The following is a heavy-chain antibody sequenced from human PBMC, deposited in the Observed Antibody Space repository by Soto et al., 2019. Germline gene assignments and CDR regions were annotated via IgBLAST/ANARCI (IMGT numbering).Heavy chain of an antibody. CDR2: ISGSGGST. CDR3: AKVVSGHGGWPYYYYYYGMDV. V-gene: IGHV3-23*01. CDR1: GFTFSSYA. D-gene: IGHD6-19*01. J-gene: IGHJ6*02. Sequence: TGGSLRLSCAASGFTFSSYAMSWVRQAPGKGLEWVSAISGSGGSTYYADSVKGRFTISRDNSKNTLYLQMNSLRAEDTAVYYCAKVVSGHGGWPYYYYYYGMDVWGQGTTVTVSS.